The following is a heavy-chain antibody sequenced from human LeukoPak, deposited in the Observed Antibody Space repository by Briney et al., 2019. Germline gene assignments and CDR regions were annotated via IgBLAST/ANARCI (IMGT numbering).Heavy chain of an antibody. J-gene: IGHJ5*02. CDR3: AHRRPPAPAGKDWFDP. Sequence: VSGPTLVKPTQTLTLTCTFSGFSLTTSGVGVGWFRQPPGKALEWLAIIYSDDREFYSPSLNSRLTITKDTSNNQVVVTMTNMDPVDTATYYCAHRRPPAPAGKDWFDPWGQGTLVSVSS. CDR1: GFSLTTSGVG. D-gene: IGHD6-13*01. CDR2: IYSDDRE. V-gene: IGHV2-5*02.